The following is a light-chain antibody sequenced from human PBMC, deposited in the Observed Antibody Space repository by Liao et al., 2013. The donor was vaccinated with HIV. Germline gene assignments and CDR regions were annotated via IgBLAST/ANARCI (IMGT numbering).Light chain of an antibody. V-gene: IGLV3-21*01. CDR1: NIGDKS. J-gene: IGLJ2*01. Sequence: SYVLTQPPSVSVAPGKTARITCGGNNIGDKSVHWYQKRPGRAPMVVIYNDSDRPSGIPERFSGSNSGNTATLTISRVEAGDEADYYCQVWDSSSDHLVFGGGTKLTVL. CDR3: QVWDSSSDHLV. CDR2: NDS.